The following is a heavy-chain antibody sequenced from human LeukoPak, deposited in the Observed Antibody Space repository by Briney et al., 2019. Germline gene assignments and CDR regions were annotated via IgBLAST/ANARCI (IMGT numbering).Heavy chain of an antibody. CDR3: ARERSSWSGGYFDY. Sequence: ASVKVSCKASGYTFTSYGISWARQAPGQGLEWMGWISAYNGNTNYAQKLQGRVTMTTDTSTSTAYMELRSLRSDDTAVYYCARERSSWSGGYFDYWGQGTLVTVSS. D-gene: IGHD6-6*01. J-gene: IGHJ4*02. V-gene: IGHV1-18*04. CDR1: GYTFTSYG. CDR2: ISAYNGNT.